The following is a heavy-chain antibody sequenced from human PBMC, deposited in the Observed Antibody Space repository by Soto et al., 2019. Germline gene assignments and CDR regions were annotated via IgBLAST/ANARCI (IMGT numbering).Heavy chain of an antibody. V-gene: IGHV3-15*01. CDR2: IKSKTDGGTT. D-gene: IGHD5-12*01. Sequence: EVQLVESGGGLVKPGGSLRLSCAASGFTFSNAWMSWVRQAPGKGLEWFGRIKSKTDGGTTDYAAPVKGRFTISRDDSKNTLYLQMNSLKTEDTAVYYCTTALSGYDYNYWGQGTLVTVSS. J-gene: IGHJ4*02. CDR1: GFTFSNAW. CDR3: TTALSGYDYNY.